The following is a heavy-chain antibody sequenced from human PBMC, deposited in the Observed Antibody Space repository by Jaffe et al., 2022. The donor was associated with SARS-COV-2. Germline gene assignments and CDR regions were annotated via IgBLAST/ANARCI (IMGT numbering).Heavy chain of an antibody. Sequence: EVQLVESGGGLVKPGGSLRLSCAASGFTFSSYSMNWVRQAPGKGLEWVSSISSSSSYIYYADSVKGRFTISRDNAKNSLYLQMNSLRAEDTAVYYCARDGPPLHFGANWFDPWGQGTLVTVSS. CDR3: ARDGPPLHFGANWFDP. CDR1: GFTFSSYS. CDR2: ISSSSSYI. J-gene: IGHJ5*02. V-gene: IGHV3-21*01. D-gene: IGHD3-10*01.